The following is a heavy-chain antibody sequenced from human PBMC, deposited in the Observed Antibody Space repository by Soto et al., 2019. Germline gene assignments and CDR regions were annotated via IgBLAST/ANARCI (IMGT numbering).Heavy chain of an antibody. J-gene: IGHJ4*02. Sequence: GGSLRLSCAASGFTFSDYDMNWVRQAPGKGLEWISYINYDSSSTYYADSVKGRFTISRDNGENSLYLQMNSLRAEDTAVYYCARDTVVGATTPIMVYWGQGTLVTVSS. CDR2: INYDSSST. V-gene: IGHV3-48*01. D-gene: IGHD1-26*01. CDR3: ARDTVVGATTPIMVY. CDR1: GFTFSDYD.